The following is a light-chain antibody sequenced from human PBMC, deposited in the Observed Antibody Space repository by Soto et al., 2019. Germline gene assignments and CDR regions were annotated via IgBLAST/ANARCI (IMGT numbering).Light chain of an antibody. CDR2: DAS. Sequence: EIVLTQSPVTLSLSPGERATLSCRASQSVGSYLVWYQQKPGQAPRLLIFDASTRATDIPDRFSGSGSGTDFTHTISSLEPEDFAIYYCQQRSSWPTFGGGTRVEIK. CDR3: QQRSSWPT. J-gene: IGKJ4*01. CDR1: QSVGSY. V-gene: IGKV3-11*01.